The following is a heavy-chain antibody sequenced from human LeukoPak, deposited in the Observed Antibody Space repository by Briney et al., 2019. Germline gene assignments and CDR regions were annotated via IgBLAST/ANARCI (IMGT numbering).Heavy chain of an antibody. CDR1: GFTFSSHG. CDR2: INHSGST. D-gene: IGHD2-15*01. J-gene: IGHJ5*02. Sequence: GTLRLSCAASGFTFSSHGMNWVRQPPGKGLEWIWEINHSGSTNYNPSLKSRVTISVDTSKNQFSLKLSSVTAADTAVYYCARGRNIVVVVAALYNWFDPWGQGTLVTVSS. CDR3: ARGRNIVVVVAALYNWFDP. V-gene: IGHV4-34*01.